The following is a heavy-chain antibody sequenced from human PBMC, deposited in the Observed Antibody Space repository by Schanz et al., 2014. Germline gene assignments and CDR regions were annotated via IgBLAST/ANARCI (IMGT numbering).Heavy chain of an antibody. CDR2: ITYDGSNK. Sequence: QVQLVESGGGVAQPGGSLRLSCAASGFTFSSYTMKWVRQAPGKGLEWVAAITYDGSNKYYAESVKGRFAISRDNSKDTLYLQMNSLRTEDTAVYYCAGDWASGRYYSDYWGQGTLVTVSS. J-gene: IGHJ4*02. D-gene: IGHD1-26*01. V-gene: IGHV3-30*09. CDR1: GFTFSSYT. CDR3: AGDWASGRYYSDY.